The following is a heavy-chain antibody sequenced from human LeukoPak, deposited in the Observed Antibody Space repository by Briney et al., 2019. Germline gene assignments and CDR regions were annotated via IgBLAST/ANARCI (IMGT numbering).Heavy chain of an antibody. J-gene: IGHJ6*02. CDR3: ARRLQLENYYYYGMDV. V-gene: IGHV5-51*01. CDR1: GYSITSYW. Sequence: GESLKISCKGSGYSITSYWIGWVRQMPGKGLEWMGIIYPGDSDTRYSPSFQGQVTISADKSISTAYLQWSSLEASDTAMYYCARRLQLENYYYYGMDVWGQGTTVTVSS. D-gene: IGHD1-1*01. CDR2: IYPGDSDT.